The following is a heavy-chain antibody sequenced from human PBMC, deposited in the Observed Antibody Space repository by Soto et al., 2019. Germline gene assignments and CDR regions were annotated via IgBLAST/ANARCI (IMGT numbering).Heavy chain of an antibody. D-gene: IGHD1-1*01. Sequence: QITLKESGPTRVKPTQTLTLTCTFSGFSLTGRPVGVGWIRQPPGKALEGLGIIYWDDDKRYSPSLKSRVTIPKATSQNHVVLPMTNMDPVDTATYYCAHRADLNGHWHGGSFDFWGQGVLVTVSS. CDR2: IYWDDDK. V-gene: IGHV2-5*02. J-gene: IGHJ4*02. CDR1: GFSLTGRPVG. CDR3: AHRADLNGHWHGGSFDF.